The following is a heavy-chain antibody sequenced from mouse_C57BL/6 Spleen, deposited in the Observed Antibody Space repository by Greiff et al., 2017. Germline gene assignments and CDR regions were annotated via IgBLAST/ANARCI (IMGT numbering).Heavy chain of an antibody. CDR3: AIGTDGSSYVFDY. CDR2: IHPSDSDT. V-gene: IGHV1-74*04. CDR1: GYTFTSYW. D-gene: IGHD1-1*01. J-gene: IGHJ2*01. Sequence: VQLQQPGAELVKPGASVKVSCKASGYTFTSYWMHWVKQRPGQGLEWIGRIHPSDSDTNYNQKFKGKATLTVDKSSSTAYMQRSSLTSEDSAVYYCAIGTDGSSYVFDYWGQGTTLTVSS.